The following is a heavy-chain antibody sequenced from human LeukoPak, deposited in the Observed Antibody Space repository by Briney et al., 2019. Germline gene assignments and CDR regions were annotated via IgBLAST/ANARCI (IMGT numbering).Heavy chain of an antibody. CDR3: ARITGTPEWFDP. V-gene: IGHV4-31*03. J-gene: IGHJ5*02. D-gene: IGHD1-20*01. Sequence: SQTLSLTCTVSGGSISSGGYYWSWIRQHPGEGLEWIGYIYYSGNTYYNPSLKSRVTISVDTSNNQFSLKLSSVTAADTAVYYCARITGTPEWFDPWGQGTLVTVSS. CDR1: GGSISSGGYY. CDR2: IYYSGNT.